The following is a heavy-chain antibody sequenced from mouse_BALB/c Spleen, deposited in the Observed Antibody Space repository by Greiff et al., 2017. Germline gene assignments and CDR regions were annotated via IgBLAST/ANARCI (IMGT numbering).Heavy chain of an antibody. CDR2: ISSGSSTI. Sequence: EVKLMESGGGLVQPGGSRKLSCAASGFTFSSFGMHWVRQAPEKGLEWVAYISSGSSTIYYADTVKGRFTISRDNPKNTLFLQMTSLRSEDTAMYYCARSGLLTLYYYAMDYWGQGTSVTVSS. J-gene: IGHJ4*01. CDR1: GFTFSSFG. D-gene: IGHD2-10*01. V-gene: IGHV5-17*02. CDR3: ARSGLLTLYYYAMDY.